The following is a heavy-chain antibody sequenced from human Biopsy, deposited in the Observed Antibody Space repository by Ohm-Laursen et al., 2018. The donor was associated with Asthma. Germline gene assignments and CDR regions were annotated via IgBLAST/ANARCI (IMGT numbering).Heavy chain of an antibody. CDR1: GSTFTSTVYG. D-gene: IGHD3-10*01. CDR3: ARDPGGFDP. V-gene: IGHV1-18*01. CDR2: IRPHTGDT. Sequence: ESSVTVSCKASGSTFTSTVYGITWVRQAPGQGLEWLGWIRPHTGDTNYAQMLRGRVTMTTDTSTSTAYMELRGLRSDDTAVYYCARDPGGFDPWGQGTLVTVSS. J-gene: IGHJ5*02.